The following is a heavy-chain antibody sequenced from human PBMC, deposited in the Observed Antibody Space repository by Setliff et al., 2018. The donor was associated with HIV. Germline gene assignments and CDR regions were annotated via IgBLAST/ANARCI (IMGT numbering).Heavy chain of an antibody. J-gene: IGHJ4*02. D-gene: IGHD2-8*02. V-gene: IGHV4-4*07. Sequence: SETLSLTCTVSGGSISTYYWSWIRQPAGKGLEWIGRVSTSGSTKYNPSLKSRVTMSLDTSKNEFSLKLSSVTAADTAVYYCAREAAHCTGDTCQFTFDSWGQGTLVTVSS. CDR1: GGSISTYY. CDR3: AREAAHCTGDTCQFTFDS. CDR2: VSTSGST.